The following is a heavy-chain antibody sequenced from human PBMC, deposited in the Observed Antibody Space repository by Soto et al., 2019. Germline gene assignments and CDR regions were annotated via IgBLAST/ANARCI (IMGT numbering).Heavy chain of an antibody. J-gene: IGHJ2*01. CDR1: GGSISSGGYY. D-gene: IGHD6-19*01. Sequence: QVQLQESGPGLVKPSQTLSLTCTVSGGSISSGGYYWSWIRQHPGKGLEWIGYIYYSGSTYYNPSLKSRVTISVDTSKNQFSLKLSSVAAADTAVYYCARERGGAVADWYFDLWGRGTLVTVSS. CDR3: ARERGGAVADWYFDL. V-gene: IGHV4-31*03. CDR2: IYYSGST.